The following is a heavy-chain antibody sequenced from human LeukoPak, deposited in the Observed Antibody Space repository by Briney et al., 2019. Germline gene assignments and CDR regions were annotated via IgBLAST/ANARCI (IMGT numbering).Heavy chain of an antibody. J-gene: IGHJ4*02. CDR2: IYYSGST. CDR3: ASTAAGYDSSGYYPDY. CDR1: GGSISSYY. V-gene: IGHV4-59*08. Sequence: SSETLSLTCTVSGGSISSYYWSWIRQPPGKGLEWIGYIYYSGSTNYNPSLKSRVTISVDTSKNQFSLKLSSVTAVDTAVYYCASTAAGYDSSGYYPDYWGQGTLVTVSS. D-gene: IGHD3-22*01.